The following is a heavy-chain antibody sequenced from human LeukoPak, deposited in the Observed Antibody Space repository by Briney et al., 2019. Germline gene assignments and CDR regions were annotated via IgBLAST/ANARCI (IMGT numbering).Heavy chain of an antibody. Sequence: GASLRLSCAASGFTFSNYAMSWVRQAPGKGLEWVSTISDNGGGTHYADSVKGRFTISRDNSQNSLYLQMNSLRSEDTAIYFCAKYLYGPGTFLDYWGQGTLVTVSS. CDR3: AKYLYGPGTFLDY. D-gene: IGHD3-10*01. CDR1: GFTFSNYA. V-gene: IGHV3-23*01. J-gene: IGHJ4*02. CDR2: ISDNGGGT.